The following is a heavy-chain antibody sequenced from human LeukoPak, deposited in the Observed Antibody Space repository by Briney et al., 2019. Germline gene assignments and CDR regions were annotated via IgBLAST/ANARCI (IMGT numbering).Heavy chain of an antibody. V-gene: IGHV3-30*03. CDR2: ISNDGSNK. Sequence: GGSLRLSCAASGFTFSDYYMSWIRQAPGKGLEWVAVISNDGSNKYYADSVKGRFTISRDNSKNTLYLQMNSLRAEDTAVYYCALTAYSSGWGLGYWGQGTLVTVSS. J-gene: IGHJ4*02. D-gene: IGHD6-19*01. CDR1: GFTFSDYY. CDR3: ALTAYSSGWGLGY.